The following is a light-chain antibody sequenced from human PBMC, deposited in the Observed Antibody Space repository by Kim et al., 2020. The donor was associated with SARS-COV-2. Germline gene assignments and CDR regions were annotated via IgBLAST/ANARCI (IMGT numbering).Light chain of an antibody. CDR2: GAS. V-gene: IGKV3-20*01. CDR3: QQYGSSPGT. J-gene: IGKJ1*01. CDR1: QNFSTSY. Sequence: SPGERATLSCRASQNFSTSYFAWYQQKPSQAPRLLIYGASSRATGIPDRFNGSGSGADFTLTISRLEPEDFAVYYCQQYGSSPGTFGQGTKVDIK.